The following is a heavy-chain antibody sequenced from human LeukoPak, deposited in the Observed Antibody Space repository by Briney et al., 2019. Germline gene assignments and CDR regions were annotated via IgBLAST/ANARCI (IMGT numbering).Heavy chain of an antibody. CDR2: ISGSDSST. CDR3: AKAMASSSFDY. Sequence: GESLRLSCAASGFTFSSYAMSWVRQAPGKGLVGVSAISGSDSSTYYAHSVKGRFTISRDNSKNTLYLQMNSLRAEDTAVYYCAKAMASSSFDYWGQGTLVTVSS. J-gene: IGHJ4*02. V-gene: IGHV3-23*01. CDR1: GFTFSSYA. D-gene: IGHD5-24*01.